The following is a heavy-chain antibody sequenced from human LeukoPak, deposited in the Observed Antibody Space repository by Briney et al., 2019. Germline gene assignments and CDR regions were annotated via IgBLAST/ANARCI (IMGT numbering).Heavy chain of an antibody. D-gene: IGHD3-9*01. CDR2: IYYSGST. J-gene: IGHJ6*04. CDR1: GCSISSGDYY. CDR3: ARDLTLHYGMDV. V-gene: IGHV4-30-4*01. Sequence: PSQTLSLTCTVSGCSISSGDYYWSWIRQPPGKGLEWIGYIYYSGSTYYNPSLKSRVTISVDTSKNQFSLKLSSVTAADTAVYYCARDLTLHYGMDVWGKGTTVTVSS.